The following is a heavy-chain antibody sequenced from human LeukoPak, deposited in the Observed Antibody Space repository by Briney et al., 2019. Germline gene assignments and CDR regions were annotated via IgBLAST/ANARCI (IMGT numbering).Heavy chain of an antibody. V-gene: IGHV4-59*01. CDR1: GGSLSSYY. Sequence: SETLSLTCTVSGGSLSSYYWSWLRQPPAKGQEWIGYIYYSGSTNYNPSLKSRVTISVDTSKNQFSLKLSSVTAADTAVYYCATRRRIVATTSFDYWGQGTLVTVSS. CDR2: IYYSGST. CDR3: ATRRRIVATTSFDY. J-gene: IGHJ4*02. D-gene: IGHD5-12*01.